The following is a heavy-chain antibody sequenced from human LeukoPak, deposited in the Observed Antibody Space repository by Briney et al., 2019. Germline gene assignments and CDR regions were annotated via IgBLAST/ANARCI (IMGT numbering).Heavy chain of an antibody. D-gene: IGHD3-9*01. CDR1: GFTFDDSA. CDR2: ISWNSGSI. V-gene: IGHV3-9*01. Sequence: GGSLRLSCAASGFTFDDSAMHWVRQAPGKGLEWVSGISWNSGSIGYADSVKGRFTISRDNAKNSLYLQMNSLRAEDTALYYCAKDSQAGLTDNYGMDVWGQGTTVTVSS. J-gene: IGHJ6*02. CDR3: AKDSQAGLTDNYGMDV.